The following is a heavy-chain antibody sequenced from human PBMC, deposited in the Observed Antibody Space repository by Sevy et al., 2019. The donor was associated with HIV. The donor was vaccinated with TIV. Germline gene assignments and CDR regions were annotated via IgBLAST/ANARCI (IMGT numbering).Heavy chain of an antibody. V-gene: IGHV4-39*01. J-gene: IGHJ4*02. Sequence: SETLSLTCTVSGGSISSSSYYWGWIRQPPGKGLEWIGSIYSSGSTYYNPSLKSRVTISVDTSKNQFSLKLSSVTAADTAVYYCARHSSDGYNPLDYWGQGTLVTVSS. CDR3: ARHSSDGYNPLDY. CDR1: GGSISSSSYY. CDR2: IYSSGST. D-gene: IGHD5-12*01.